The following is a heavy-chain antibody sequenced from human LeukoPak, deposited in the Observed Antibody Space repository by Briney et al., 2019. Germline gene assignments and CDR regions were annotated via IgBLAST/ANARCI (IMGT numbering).Heavy chain of an antibody. Sequence: GGSLRLSCAASGFTFSSYSMNWVRQAPGKGLEWVSSISSSSSYIYYADSVKGRFTISRDNAKNSLYLQMNSLRAEDTAVYYCAREVKGGSSTRDYWGQGTLVTVSS. J-gene: IGHJ4*02. CDR2: ISSSSSYI. V-gene: IGHV3-21*01. D-gene: IGHD1-26*01. CDR3: AREVKGGSSTRDY. CDR1: GFTFSSYS.